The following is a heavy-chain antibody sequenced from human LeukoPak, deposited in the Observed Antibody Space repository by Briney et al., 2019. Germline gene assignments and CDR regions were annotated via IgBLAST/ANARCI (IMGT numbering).Heavy chain of an antibody. V-gene: IGHV4-34*01. D-gene: IGHD6-19*01. Sequence: SETLSLTCAVYGGSSSGYYWSWIRQPPGKGLEWIGEINHSGSTNYNPSLKSRVTISVDTSKNQFSLKLSSVTAADTAVYYCVFYSSGRGVYGMDVWGQGTTVTVSS. CDR3: VFYSSGRGVYGMDV. CDR2: INHSGST. CDR1: GGSSSGYY. J-gene: IGHJ6*02.